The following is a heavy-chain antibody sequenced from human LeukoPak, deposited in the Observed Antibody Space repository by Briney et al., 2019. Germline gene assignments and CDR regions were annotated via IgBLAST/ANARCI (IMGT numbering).Heavy chain of an antibody. Sequence: GASVKVSCKASGYTFTSYGISWVRQAPGQGLEWMGGFIPIFGTANYAQKFQGRVTITADESTSTAYMELSSLRSEDTAVYYCARLMVRGVMGPGFDPWGQGTLVTVSS. J-gene: IGHJ5*02. D-gene: IGHD3-10*01. CDR3: ARLMVRGVMGPGFDP. CDR1: GYTFTSYG. CDR2: FIPIFGTA. V-gene: IGHV1-69*13.